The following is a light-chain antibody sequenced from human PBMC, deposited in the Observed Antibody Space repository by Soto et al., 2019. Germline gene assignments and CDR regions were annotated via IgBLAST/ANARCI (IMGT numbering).Light chain of an antibody. CDR1: QSVSSY. Sequence: IMLTQSPATLSLSPGERATLSCRASQSVSSYLAWYQQKPGQAPRLLIYDASNRATGIPARFSGSGSGTDFTLTISSLQSEDCAIYFCQQANSFPITFGQGTRLEIK. CDR2: DAS. CDR3: QQANSFPIT. V-gene: IGKV3-11*01. J-gene: IGKJ5*01.